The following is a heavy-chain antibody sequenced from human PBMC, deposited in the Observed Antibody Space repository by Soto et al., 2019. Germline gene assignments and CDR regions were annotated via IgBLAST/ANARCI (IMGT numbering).Heavy chain of an antibody. CDR2: IHHSGPT. Sequence: QVQLQESGPGLVEPSGTLSLTCKVAGDSISGSQWWSWVRQHPGKGLEWIAEIHHSGPTNYNPSLKSRVTITVDTSNTQFSLGLASVTAADTAVYYCARGGITTVRNYYFAHWGKGTLVTVSS. CDR3: ARGGITTVRNYYFAH. J-gene: IGHJ4*02. D-gene: IGHD1-20*01. CDR1: GDSISGSQW. V-gene: IGHV4-4*02.